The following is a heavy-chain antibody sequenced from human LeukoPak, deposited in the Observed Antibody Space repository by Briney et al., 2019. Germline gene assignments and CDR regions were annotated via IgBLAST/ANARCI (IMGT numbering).Heavy chain of an antibody. CDR1: GFTFSSYS. J-gene: IGHJ4*02. D-gene: IGHD3-22*01. CDR3: AIDSSGLVDY. CDR2: ISSSSSYI. Sequence: PGGSLRLSCAASGFTFSSYSMNWVRQAPGKGLEWVSSISSSSSYIYYADSVKGRFTISRDNAKNPLYLQMNSLRAEDTAVYYCAIDSSGLVDYWGQGTLVTVSS. V-gene: IGHV3-21*01.